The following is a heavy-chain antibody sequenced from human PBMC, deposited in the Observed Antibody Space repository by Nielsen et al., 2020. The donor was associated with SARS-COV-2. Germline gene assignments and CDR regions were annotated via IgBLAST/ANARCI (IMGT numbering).Heavy chain of an antibody. CDR3: AREGIVVVPAAIPDLFYYYGMDV. V-gene: IGHV1-18*01. Sequence: WVRQAPGQGLEWMGWISAYNGNTNYAQKFQGRVTMTRDTSTSTVYMELSSLRSEDTAVYYCAREGIVVVPAAIPDLFYYYGMDVWGQGTTVTVSS. CDR2: ISAYNGNT. J-gene: IGHJ6*02. D-gene: IGHD2-2*01.